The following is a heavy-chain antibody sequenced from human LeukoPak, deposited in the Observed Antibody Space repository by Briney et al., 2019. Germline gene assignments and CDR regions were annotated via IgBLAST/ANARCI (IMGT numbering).Heavy chain of an antibody. J-gene: IGHJ6*03. CDR3: ARQILDYYYYYIDV. Sequence: SETLSLTCTVSGGSISSSHYYWGWIRQTPGKGLVWIGTIYYSGTTYYNPSLESRATISEDTSKNQFSLTLRSVTAADTAVYYCARQILDYYYYYIDVWGKGTTVTASS. CDR2: IYYSGTT. V-gene: IGHV4-39*01. D-gene: IGHD3-3*01. CDR1: GGSISSSHYY.